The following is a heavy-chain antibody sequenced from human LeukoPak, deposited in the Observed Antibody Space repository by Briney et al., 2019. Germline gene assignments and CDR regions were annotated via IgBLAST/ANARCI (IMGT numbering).Heavy chain of an antibody. CDR2: MNPNSGNT. CDR1: GYTFTSYD. CDR3: ARAYCGGDCSYHYYYGMDV. V-gene: IGHV1-8*01. Sequence: ASVKVSCKASGYTFTSYDINWVRQATGQGLEWMGWMNPNSGNTGYAQKFQGRVTMTRNTSISTAYMELSSLRSEDTAVYYCARAYCGGDCSYHYYYGMDVWGQGTTVTVSS. J-gene: IGHJ6*02. D-gene: IGHD2-21*02.